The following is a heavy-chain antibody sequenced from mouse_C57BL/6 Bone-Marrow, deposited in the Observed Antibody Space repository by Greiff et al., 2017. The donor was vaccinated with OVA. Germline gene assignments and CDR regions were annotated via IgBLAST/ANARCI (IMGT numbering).Heavy chain of an antibody. CDR1: GFSLTSYG. V-gene: IGHV2-5*01. CDR3: AKRSADYYGSSLYAMDY. CDR2: IWRGGST. J-gene: IGHJ4*01. Sequence: QVQLQQSGPGLVQPSQSLSITCTVSGFSLTSYGVHWVRQSPGKGLEWLGVIWRGGSTDYNAAFMSSLSISKDNSKSQVFYKMNSLQADDTAIYYCAKRSADYYGSSLYAMDYWGQGTSVTVSS. D-gene: IGHD1-1*01.